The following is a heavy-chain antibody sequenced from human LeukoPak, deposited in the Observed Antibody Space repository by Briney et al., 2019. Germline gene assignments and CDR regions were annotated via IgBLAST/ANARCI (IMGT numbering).Heavy chain of an antibody. Sequence: SQTLSLTCTVSGGSINSGGYYWSWIRQPPGKGLEWIGYIYHSGSTYYNPSLKSRVTISVDRSKNQFSLKLSSVTAADTAVYYCARDQEQQLGSFDYWGQGTLVTVSS. D-gene: IGHD6-13*01. CDR2: IYHSGST. J-gene: IGHJ4*02. V-gene: IGHV4-30-2*01. CDR3: ARDQEQQLGSFDY. CDR1: GGSINSGGYY.